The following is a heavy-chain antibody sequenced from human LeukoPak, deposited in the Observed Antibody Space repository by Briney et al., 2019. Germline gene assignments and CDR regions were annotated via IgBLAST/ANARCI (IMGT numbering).Heavy chain of an antibody. CDR1: GFTFSDYS. CDR3: VRVSSARGFYFDL. Sequence: PGGFLSLSCAASGFTFSDYSMNWVRQAPGKGLEWASSLDPTSKYIYSADSLQGRFTISRDNARNSVFLQMNSLRPGDTALYYCVRVSSARGFYFDLWGQGTLVTVSS. D-gene: IGHD3-10*01. J-gene: IGHJ4*02. CDR2: LDPTSKYI. V-gene: IGHV3-21*06.